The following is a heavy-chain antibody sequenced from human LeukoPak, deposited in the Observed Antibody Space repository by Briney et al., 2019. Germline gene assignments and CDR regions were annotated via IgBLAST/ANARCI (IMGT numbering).Heavy chain of an antibody. D-gene: IGHD3-22*01. Sequence: TGGSLRLSCAASGFTFSSYAMSWVRQAPGKGLEWVSSITSSGGSTYYADSVKGRFTISRDNAKNSLYLQMNSLRAEDTAVYYCARDGGYYYDSSGYYPENYWGQGTLVTVSS. CDR2: ITSSGGST. CDR3: ARDGGYYYDSSGYYPENY. CDR1: GFTFSSYA. V-gene: IGHV3-21*01. J-gene: IGHJ4*02.